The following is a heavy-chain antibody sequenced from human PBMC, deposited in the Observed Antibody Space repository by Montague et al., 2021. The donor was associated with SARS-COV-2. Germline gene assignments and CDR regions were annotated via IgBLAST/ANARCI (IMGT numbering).Heavy chain of an antibody. J-gene: IGHJ4*02. CDR2: IYYSGST. CDR3: AREGLGYCSSTSCYRGFDY. CDR1: GGSISSYY. Sequence: SETLSLTCTVSGGSISSYYWSWIRQPPGKGLEWIGYIYYSGSTDYNPSLKGRVTISVDTSKNQFSLKLSSVTAADTAVYYCAREGLGYCSSTSCYRGFDYWGQGTLVTVSS. V-gene: IGHV4-59*01. D-gene: IGHD2-2*02.